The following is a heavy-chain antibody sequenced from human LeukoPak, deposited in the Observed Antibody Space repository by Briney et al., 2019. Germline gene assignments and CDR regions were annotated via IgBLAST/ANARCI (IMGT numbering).Heavy chain of an antibody. J-gene: IGHJ6*04. D-gene: IGHD3-10*01. Sequence: GGSLRLSCAASGFTFSSYWMHWVRQAPGKGLVWVSRINSDGSSTSYADSVKGRFTISRDNAKNTLYLQMNSLRAEDTAVYYCARDQLTYYYGSGSQDYYCYGMDVWGKGTTVTVSS. CDR2: INSDGSST. CDR1: GFTFSSYW. CDR3: ARDQLTYYYGSGSQDYYCYGMDV. V-gene: IGHV3-74*01.